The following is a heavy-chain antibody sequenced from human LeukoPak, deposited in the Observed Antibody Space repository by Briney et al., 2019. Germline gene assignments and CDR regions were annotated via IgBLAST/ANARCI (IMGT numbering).Heavy chain of an antibody. CDR1: GGSISSGSYY. CDR3: ARGPTIFGVVIIPGFDY. V-gene: IGHV4-61*02. J-gene: IGHJ4*02. D-gene: IGHD3-3*01. CDR2: IYTSGST. Sequence: SQTLSLTCTVSGGSISSGSYYWSWIRQPAGKGLEWIGRIYTSGSTNYNPSLKSRVTISVDTSKNQFSLKLSSVTAADTAVYYCARGPTIFGVVIIPGFDYWGQGTLVTVSS.